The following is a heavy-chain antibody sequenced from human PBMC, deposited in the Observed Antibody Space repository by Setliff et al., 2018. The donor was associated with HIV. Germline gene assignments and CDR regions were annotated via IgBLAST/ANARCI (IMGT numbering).Heavy chain of an antibody. D-gene: IGHD6-25*01. V-gene: IGHV4-39*07. J-gene: IGHJ4*02. Sequence: ETLSLTCTVSGGSISTSRYYWGWIRQPPGKGLEWIGSINYRGNTYYNPSLKSRAAISVDTSKTQFSLKLSSVTAADTAVYYCARGYGAAGGGYWGQGTLVTVSS. CDR1: GGSISTSRYY. CDR3: ARGYGAAGGGY. CDR2: INYRGNT.